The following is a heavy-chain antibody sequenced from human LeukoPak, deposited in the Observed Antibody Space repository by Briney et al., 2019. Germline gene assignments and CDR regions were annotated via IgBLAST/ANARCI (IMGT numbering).Heavy chain of an antibody. Sequence: RPGRSLRLSCAASGFTFDDFAMHWVRQAPGKGLEWVSGISWNSGSRDYADSVKGRFTIFRDNAKNSLSLQMNGLRVEDTALYYCAKTRGGSYFDYWGQGTLVTVSS. CDR1: GFTFDDFA. D-gene: IGHD3-10*01. CDR2: ISWNSGSR. CDR3: AKTRGGSYFDY. J-gene: IGHJ4*02. V-gene: IGHV3-9*01.